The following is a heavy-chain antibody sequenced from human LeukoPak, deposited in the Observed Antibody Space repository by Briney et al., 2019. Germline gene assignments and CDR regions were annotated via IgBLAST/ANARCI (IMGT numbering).Heavy chain of an antibody. D-gene: IGHD5-18*01. CDR2: ISAYNGNT. CDR1: GYTFTSYG. Sequence: GASVKVSCKASGYTFTSYGISWVRQAPGQGLEWMGWISAYNGNTNYAQKLQGRVTMTTDTSTSTAYMELRSLRSDHTAVYYCARAPIQLWLRDFDYWGQGTLVTVSS. CDR3: ARAPIQLWLRDFDY. J-gene: IGHJ4*02. V-gene: IGHV1-18*01.